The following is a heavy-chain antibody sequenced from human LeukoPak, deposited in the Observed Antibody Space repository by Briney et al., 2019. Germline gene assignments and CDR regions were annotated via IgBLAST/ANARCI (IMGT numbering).Heavy chain of an antibody. CDR3: AKVYSSSSSAFDI. CDR1: GFTFSSYG. J-gene: IGHJ3*02. CDR2: IQYDGSNK. D-gene: IGHD6-6*01. Sequence: GGSLRLSCAASGFTFSSYGIHWVRQAPGKGLEWVSFIQYDGSNKYYADSVKGRFTISRDDSKNTLYLQMNSLRAEDTAVYYCAKVYSSSSSAFDIWGQGTMVTVSS. V-gene: IGHV3-30*02.